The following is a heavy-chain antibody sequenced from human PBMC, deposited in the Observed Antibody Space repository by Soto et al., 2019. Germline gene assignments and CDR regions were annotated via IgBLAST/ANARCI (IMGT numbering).Heavy chain of an antibody. D-gene: IGHD2-15*01. J-gene: IGHJ6*02. V-gene: IGHV3-23*01. CDR1: GVTFSSYA. CDR3: QGHDCSGGSCYSVWYYYYGMDV. CDR2: ISGSGGST. Sequence: GGSLRLCCAASGVTFSSYAMSWVRQAPGKGLEWVSAISGSGGSTYYADSVKGRFTISRDNSKNTLYLQMNSLRAEDTAVYYCQGHDCSGGSCYSVWYYYYGMDVWGQGTTVTVSS.